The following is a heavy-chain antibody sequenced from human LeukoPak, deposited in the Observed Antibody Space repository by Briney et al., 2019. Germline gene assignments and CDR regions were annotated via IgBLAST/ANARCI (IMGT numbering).Heavy chain of an antibody. D-gene: IGHD3-22*01. CDR2: IRYDGSNK. CDR1: GFTFSNYA. Sequence: GGSLRLSCAASGFTFSNYALHWVRQAPGKGLEWVAFIRYDGSNKYYADSVKGRFTISRDNSKNTLYLQMNSLRAEDTAMYYCARDGYYYDSSGYPPIDYWGQGTLVTVSS. CDR3: ARDGYYYDSSGYPPIDY. J-gene: IGHJ4*02. V-gene: IGHV3-30*02.